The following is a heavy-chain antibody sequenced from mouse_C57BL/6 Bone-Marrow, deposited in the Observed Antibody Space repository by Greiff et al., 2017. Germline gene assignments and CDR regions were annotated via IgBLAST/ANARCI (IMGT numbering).Heavy chain of an antibody. J-gene: IGHJ4*01. CDR3: DYGTPYAMDY. V-gene: IGHV1-15*01. CDR2: IDPETGGT. CDR1: GYTFTDYE. Sequence: QVQLQQSGAELVRPGASVTLSCKASGYTFTDYEMHWVKQTPVHGLEWIGAIDPETGGTAYNQKFKGKAILTADKSYSTAYMELRSLTSEDSAVYYCDYGTPYAMDYWGQGTSVTVSS. D-gene: IGHD1-1*01.